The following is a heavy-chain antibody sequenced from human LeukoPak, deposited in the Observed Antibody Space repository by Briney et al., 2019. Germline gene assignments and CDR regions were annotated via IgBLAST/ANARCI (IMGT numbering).Heavy chain of an antibody. CDR1: GFTFSSYW. Sequence: GGSLRLSCAASGFTFSSYWMSWVRQAPGKGLEWVANIKQDGSEKYYVDSVKGRFTISRDNAKNSLYLQMNSLRAEDTAVYYCARVVLTAAPRYYYYYMDVWGKGTTVTVSS. V-gene: IGHV3-7*01. CDR3: ARVVLTAAPRYYYYYMDV. J-gene: IGHJ6*03. D-gene: IGHD6-13*01. CDR2: IKQDGSEK.